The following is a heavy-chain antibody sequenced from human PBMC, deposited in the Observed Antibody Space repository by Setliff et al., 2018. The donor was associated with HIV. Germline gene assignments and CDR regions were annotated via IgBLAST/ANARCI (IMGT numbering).Heavy chain of an antibody. J-gene: IGHJ6*03. CDR3: ARDRERGQYSRSAVGGYYYYYMDV. V-gene: IGHV1-69*10. CDR2: IIPILSMT. CDR1: GGTFTSSA. D-gene: IGHD6-6*01. Sequence: KVSCKASGGTFTSSAFSWVRQAPGQGVEWMGGIIPILSMTNYEQTFQGRVTITADESTSTVYMELSRLKSEDTAVYYCARDRERGQYSRSAVGGYYYYYMDVWGKGTTVTVSS.